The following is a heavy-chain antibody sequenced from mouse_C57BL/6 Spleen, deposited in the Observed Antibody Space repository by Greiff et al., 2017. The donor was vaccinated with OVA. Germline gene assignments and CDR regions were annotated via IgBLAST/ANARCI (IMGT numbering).Heavy chain of an antibody. J-gene: IGHJ2*01. Sequence: EVKLMESGGGLVKPGGSLKLSCAASGFTFSDYGMHWVRQAPETGLEWVAYISSGSSTIYYADTVKGRFTISRDNAKNTLFLQMTSLRSEDTAMYYCARPNDGYPIDYWGQGTTLTVSS. D-gene: IGHD2-3*01. CDR1: GFTFSDYG. CDR3: ARPNDGYPIDY. CDR2: ISSGSSTI. V-gene: IGHV5-17*01.